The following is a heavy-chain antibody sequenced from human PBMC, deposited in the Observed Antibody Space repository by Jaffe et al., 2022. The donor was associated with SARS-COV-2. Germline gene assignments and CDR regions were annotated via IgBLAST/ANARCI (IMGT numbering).Heavy chain of an antibody. V-gene: IGHV3-11*06. CDR2: ITLSSTYI. CDR3: ARTVGAANADY. D-gene: IGHD1-26*01. CDR1: GFTFSDYY. Sequence: QVQLVESGGGLVKPGGSLRLSCAASGFTFSDYYMSWIRQAPGKGLEWVSYITLSSTYINYADSVKGRFTISRDNAKNSLYLQMNSLRAEDTAVYYCARTVGAANADYWGQGTLVTVSS. J-gene: IGHJ4*02.